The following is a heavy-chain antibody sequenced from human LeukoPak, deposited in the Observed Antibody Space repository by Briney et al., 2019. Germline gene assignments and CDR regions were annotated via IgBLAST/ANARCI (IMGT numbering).Heavy chain of an antibody. CDR1: GFTFSNYA. D-gene: IGHD6-19*01. CDR2: ISENGRI. J-gene: IGHJ4*02. Sequence: GRSLRLSYAAAGFTFSNYAMSWVRQAPGKWLELVLTISENGRINYADSVQGRFTISRDNSRNTLYMQMDSLRAEDTAIYYCTKDHQGGGWRHDYWGQGTLVTVSS. V-gene: IGHV3-23*01. CDR3: TKDHQGGGWRHDY.